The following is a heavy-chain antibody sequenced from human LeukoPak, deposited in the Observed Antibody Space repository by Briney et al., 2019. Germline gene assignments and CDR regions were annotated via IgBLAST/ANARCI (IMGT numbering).Heavy chain of an antibody. CDR2: IYYSGST. CDR3: ARQLRMIVVVSWFDP. D-gene: IGHD3-22*01. Sequence: SETLSLTCTVSGGSISSSSYYWGWIRQPPGKGLEWIGSIYYSGSTYYNPSLKSRVTISVDTSKNQFSLKLSSVTAADTAVYYCARQLRMIVVVSWFDPWGQGTPVTVSS. V-gene: IGHV4-39*01. CDR1: GGSISSSSYY. J-gene: IGHJ5*02.